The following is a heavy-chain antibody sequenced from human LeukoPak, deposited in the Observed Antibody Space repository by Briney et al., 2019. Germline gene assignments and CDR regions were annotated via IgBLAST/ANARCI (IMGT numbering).Heavy chain of an antibody. CDR2: IIPILGIA. D-gene: IGHD2-2*01. CDR1: GGSFSSYA. CDR3: ARDEIVPAATYCFDC. Sequence: SVKVSCKASGGSFSSYAISWVRQAPGQGLEWMGRIIPILGIANYAQKFQGRVTITADRSTSTAYMELSSLRSEDTAVYYCARDEIVPAATYCFDCWGQGTLVTVSS. V-gene: IGHV1-69*04. J-gene: IGHJ4*02.